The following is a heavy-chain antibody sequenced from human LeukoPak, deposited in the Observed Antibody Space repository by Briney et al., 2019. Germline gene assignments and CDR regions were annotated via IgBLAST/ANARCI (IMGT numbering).Heavy chain of an antibody. Sequence: PGGSLRLSCETSGFSFNTYAMSWVRQTPGKGLEWVAGVSHTGARTYYADSVKGRFTISRDNAENSVYLQMSSLTAEDTGLYYCARDATTAVGWVYMDVWGKGTTVTISS. CDR2: VSHTGART. CDR1: GFSFNTYA. CDR3: ARDATTAVGWVYMDV. V-gene: IGHV3-23*01. J-gene: IGHJ6*03. D-gene: IGHD6-13*01.